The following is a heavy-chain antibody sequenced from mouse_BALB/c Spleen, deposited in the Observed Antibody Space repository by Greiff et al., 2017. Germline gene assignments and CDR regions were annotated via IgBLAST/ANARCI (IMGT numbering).Heavy chain of an antibody. CDR1: GYTFTSYN. V-gene: IGHV1-12*01. CDR2: IYPGNGDT. J-gene: IGHJ4*01. Sequence: QVQLQQPGAELVKPGASVKMSCKASGYTFTSYNMHWVKQTPGQGLEWIGAIYPGNGDTSYNQKFKGKATLTADKSSSTAYMQLSSLTSEDSAVYYCARSKWLLRPTGKEAMDYWGQGTSVTVSS. D-gene: IGHD2-3*01. CDR3: ARSKWLLRPTGKEAMDY.